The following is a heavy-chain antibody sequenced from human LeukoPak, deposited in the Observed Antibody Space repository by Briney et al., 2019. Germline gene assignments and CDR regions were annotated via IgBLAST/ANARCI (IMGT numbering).Heavy chain of an antibody. CDR2: ISPTGDII. D-gene: IGHD3-16*01. CDR1: GFTVGVYY. CDR3: AREHWAAPDH. J-gene: IGHJ4*02. V-gene: IGHV3-11*01. Sequence: GGSLRLSCAASGFTVGVYYMTWIRQTPGRGLEPLSFISPTGDIIKYVDSVKGRFTISRDNAKSSMYLEMNSLRAEDTAVYYCAREHWAAPDHWGQGTLVTVSP.